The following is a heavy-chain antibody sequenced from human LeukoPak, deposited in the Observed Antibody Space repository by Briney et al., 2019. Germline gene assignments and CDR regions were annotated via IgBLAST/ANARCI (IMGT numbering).Heavy chain of an antibody. J-gene: IGHJ5*02. D-gene: IGHD3-3*01. CDR1: GYTFTGYY. V-gene: IGHV1-2*02. CDR2: INPNSGGT. Sequence: GASVKVSFKSSGYTFTGYYMHWVRQAPGQGLEGMGWINPNSGGTNYAQKFQGRVTMTRDTSISTAYMELSRLRSDDTAVYYCARDGAGYDFWSGYYGSSWFDPWGQGTLVTVSS. CDR3: ARDGAGYDFWSGYYGSSWFDP.